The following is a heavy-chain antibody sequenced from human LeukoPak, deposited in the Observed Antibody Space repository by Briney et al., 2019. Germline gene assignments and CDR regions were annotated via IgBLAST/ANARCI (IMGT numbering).Heavy chain of an antibody. CDR3: AREGGGYSSYQSMDV. CDR1: VGTFSSYA. J-gene: IGHJ6*04. V-gene: IGHV1-69*13. CDR2: IIPIFGTA. Sequence: SVKVSCKASVGTFSSYAISWVRQAPGQGLEWMGGIIPIFGTANFAQKFQGRVTITADESTSTAYMELSSLRSEDTAVYYCAREGGGYSSYQSMDVWGKGTTVTVSS. D-gene: IGHD5-18*01.